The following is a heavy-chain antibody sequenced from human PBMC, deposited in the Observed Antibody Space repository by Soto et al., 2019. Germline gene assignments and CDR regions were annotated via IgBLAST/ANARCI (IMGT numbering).Heavy chain of an antibody. J-gene: IGHJ3*01. D-gene: IGHD3-22*01. CDR1: GFTFSTYA. CDR3: GRITLKTSVDTFDF. CDR2: VTSDGSNK. V-gene: IGHV3-30-3*01. Sequence: QVQLVESGGGVVQPGRSLRLSCAASGFTFSTYALHWVRQAPGKGLEWVATVTSDGSNKYHADSVEGRFTTSRDDSKNTLYLQLNSLRAEDTAVYYCGRITLKTSVDTFDFWGQGTMVTVSS.